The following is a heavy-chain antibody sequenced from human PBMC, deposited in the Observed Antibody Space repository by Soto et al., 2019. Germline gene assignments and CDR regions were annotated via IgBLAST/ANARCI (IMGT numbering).Heavy chain of an antibody. CDR1: GFTFSSYA. D-gene: IGHD6-6*01. V-gene: IGHV3-30-3*01. CDR3: AREGTLYSSSSEYYMDV. Sequence: PGGSLRLSCAASGFTFSSYAMHWVRQAPGKGLEWVAVISYDGSNKYYADSVKGRFTISRDNSKNTLYLQMNSLRAEDTAVYYCAREGTLYSSSSEYYMDVSGTAPTLTVSS. CDR2: ISYDGSNK. J-gene: IGHJ6*03.